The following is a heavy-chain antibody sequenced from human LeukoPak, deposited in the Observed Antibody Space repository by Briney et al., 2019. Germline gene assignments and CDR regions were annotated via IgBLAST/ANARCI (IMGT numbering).Heavy chain of an antibody. D-gene: IGHD6-13*01. CDR2: MNPNSGNT. Sequence: ASVRVSXKASGYTFTSYDINWVRQATGQGLEWMGWMNPNSGNTGYAQKFQGRVTMTRNTSISTAYMELSSLRSEDTAVYYCARGELAAAGTWGFDPWGQGTLVTVSS. J-gene: IGHJ5*02. CDR3: ARGELAAAGTWGFDP. CDR1: GYTFTSYD. V-gene: IGHV1-8*01.